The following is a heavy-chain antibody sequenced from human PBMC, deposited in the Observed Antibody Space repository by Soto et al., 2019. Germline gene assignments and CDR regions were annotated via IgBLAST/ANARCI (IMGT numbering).Heavy chain of an antibody. CDR1: GGSFSNYY. CDR3: ARDPGYCSDGSCYYFDY. CDR2: INHSGST. D-gene: IGHD2-15*01. Sequence: SETLSLTCAVYGGSFSNYYWSWIRQPPGKGLEWIGEINHSGSTNYNPSLKSRFTISVDTSKNQFSLRLSSVTAADTAVYYCARDPGYCSDGSCYYFDYWGQGTLVTVSS. V-gene: IGHV4-34*01. J-gene: IGHJ4*02.